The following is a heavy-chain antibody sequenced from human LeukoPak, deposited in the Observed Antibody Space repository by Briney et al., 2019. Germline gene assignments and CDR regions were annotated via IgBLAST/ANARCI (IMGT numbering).Heavy chain of an antibody. CDR2: IYYSRST. J-gene: IGHJ4*02. CDR1: GGSISSYY. V-gene: IGHV4-59*01. CDR3: ARGRPAWFGEKGCFDY. D-gene: IGHD3-10*01. Sequence: SETLSLTCTVSGGSISSYYWSWIRQPPGKGLEWIGYIYYSRSTNYNPSLKSRVTISVDTSKNQFSLKLSSVTAADTAVYYCARGRPAWFGEKGCFDYWGQGTLVTVSS.